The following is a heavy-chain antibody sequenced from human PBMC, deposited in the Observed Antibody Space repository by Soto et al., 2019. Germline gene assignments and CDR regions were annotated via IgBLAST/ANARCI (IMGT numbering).Heavy chain of an antibody. Sequence: SQTLSLTCAITGDSVSSNSAGWSWVMQSPSRGLEWLGRTYYRSKWYYEYAVSVRGRITINPDTSKNQYSLQLNSVTPEDTAVYFCARGEQYSGRIFDYWGQGPLVTVYS. CDR2: TYYRSKWYY. CDR3: ARGEQYSGRIFDY. D-gene: IGHD1-26*01. V-gene: IGHV6-1*01. J-gene: IGHJ4*01. CDR1: GDSVSSNSAG.